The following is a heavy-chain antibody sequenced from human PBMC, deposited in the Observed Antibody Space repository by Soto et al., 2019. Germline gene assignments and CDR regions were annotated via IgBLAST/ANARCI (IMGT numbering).Heavy chain of an antibody. CDR2: TIPLLNVA. D-gene: IGHD5-12*01. CDR1: GGTLSTST. J-gene: IGHJ4*02. V-gene: IGHV1-69*04. CDR3: ARDSPIGSTFSGYDAIDS. Sequence: QVQLVHSGAEVKKPGSSVKVSCKASGGTLSTSTFTWVRQAPGQGLEWMGRTIPLLNVADYAQDFQGRLTITADKSTSTTYMELTSPTSKDTAVYYCARDSPIGSTFSGYDAIDSWGQGTLVTVSS.